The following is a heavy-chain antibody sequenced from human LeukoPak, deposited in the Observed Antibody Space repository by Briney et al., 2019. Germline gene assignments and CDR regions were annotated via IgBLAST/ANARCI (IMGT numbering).Heavy chain of an antibody. CDR1: GGSISSYY. Sequence: SETLSLTCAVSGGSISSYYWSWIRQPPGKGLEWIGYIYYSGSTNYNPSLKSRVTISVDTSKNQSSLKLSSVTAADTAVYYCARGVGAPIDYWGQGTLVTVSS. J-gene: IGHJ4*02. CDR2: IYYSGST. V-gene: IGHV4-59*01. CDR3: ARGVGAPIDY. D-gene: IGHD1-26*01.